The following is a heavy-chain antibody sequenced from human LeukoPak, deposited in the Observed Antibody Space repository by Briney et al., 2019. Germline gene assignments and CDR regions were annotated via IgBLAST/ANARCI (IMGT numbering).Heavy chain of an antibody. V-gene: IGHV1-2*02. Sequence: ASVKVSCKASGYTFTGYYMHWVRQAPGQGLEWMGWINPNSGGTNYAQKFQGRVTMTRDTSISTAYMELSRLRSDDTAVYYCARCQLYGDYEFDYWGQGTLVTVSS. J-gene: IGHJ4*02. CDR3: ARCQLYGDYEFDY. CDR1: GYTFTGYY. CDR2: INPNSGGT. D-gene: IGHD4-17*01.